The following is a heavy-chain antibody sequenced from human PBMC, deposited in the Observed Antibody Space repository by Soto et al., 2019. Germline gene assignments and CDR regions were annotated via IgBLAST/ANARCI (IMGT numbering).Heavy chain of an antibody. J-gene: IGHJ6*02. Sequence: QVQVVESGGGVVQPGRSLRLSCAASGFTFSSFGMHWVRQAPGKGLEWVSLIWYDGSKKSYGDSVKGRITISRDNSRNTVYLQMISLRADDTAVYYCARDASYYSLWSGYYPSRNGMDVWGQGTTVTVSS. D-gene: IGHD3-3*01. CDR2: IWYDGSKK. CDR1: GFTFSSFG. V-gene: IGHV3-33*01. CDR3: ARDASYYSLWSGYYPSRNGMDV.